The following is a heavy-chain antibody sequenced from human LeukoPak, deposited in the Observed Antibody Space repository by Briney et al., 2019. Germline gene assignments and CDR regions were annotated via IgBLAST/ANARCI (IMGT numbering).Heavy chain of an antibody. V-gene: IGHV6-1*01. Sequence: SQTLSLTCAISGDSVSSNSASLNWIRQSPSRGLEWLGRTYYRSKWYSEYAVSVKRRITINPDTSKNQFSLQLNSVTPDDTAVYYCARAQGYLDLWGRGTLVTVSS. CDR1: GDSVSSNSAS. J-gene: IGHJ2*01. CDR2: TYYRSKWYS. CDR3: ARAQGYLDL.